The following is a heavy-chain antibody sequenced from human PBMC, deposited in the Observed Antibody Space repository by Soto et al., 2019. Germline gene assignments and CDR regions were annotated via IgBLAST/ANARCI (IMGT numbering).Heavy chain of an antibody. CDR2: INAGNGIT. V-gene: IGHV1-3*01. J-gene: IGHJ6*02. Sequence: ASVKVSCKASGYTFTSYAMHWVRQAPGQRLEWMGWINAGNGITKYSQKFQGRVTITSDTSASTAYMELSSLRSEDTAVYYCARSLTYYDILTGYPGANGMDVWGPGTTVTVSS. CDR1: GYTFTSYA. CDR3: ARSLTYYDILTGYPGANGMDV. D-gene: IGHD3-9*01.